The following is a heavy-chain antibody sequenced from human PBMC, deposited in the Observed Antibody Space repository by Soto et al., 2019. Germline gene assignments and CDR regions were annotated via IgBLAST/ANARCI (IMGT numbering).Heavy chain of an antibody. CDR2: VSIGGST. Sequence: GGSLRLSCAASGFTFSSYAMGWVRQGPGKGLEWVAVVSIGGSTHYADSVRGRFTIPRDNSKNTLSPQMNSLTAEDTAVYFCAKRRGAGGHFDYWGQGALVTVSS. J-gene: IGHJ4*02. V-gene: IGHV3-23*01. CDR1: GFTFSSYA. CDR3: AKRRGAGGHFDY. D-gene: IGHD2-15*01.